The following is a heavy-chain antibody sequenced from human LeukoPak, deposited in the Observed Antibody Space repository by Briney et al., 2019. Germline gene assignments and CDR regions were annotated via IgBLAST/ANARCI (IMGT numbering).Heavy chain of an antibody. CDR2: ISSSGSTI. CDR1: GFTFSSYE. V-gene: IGHV3-48*03. CDR3: ARDSGYTYYYGSGSSNSLDY. D-gene: IGHD3-10*01. J-gene: IGHJ4*02. Sequence: GGSLRLSCAASGFTFSSYEMNWVRQAPVKGLEWVSYISSSGSTIYYADSVKGRFTISRDNAKNSLYLQMNSLRAEDTAVYYCARDSGYTYYYGSGSSNSLDYWGQGTLVTVSS.